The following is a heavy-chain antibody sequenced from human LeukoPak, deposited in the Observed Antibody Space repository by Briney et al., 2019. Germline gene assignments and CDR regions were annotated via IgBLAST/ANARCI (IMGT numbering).Heavy chain of an antibody. D-gene: IGHD4-23*01. CDR3: ARGGDYGGNSEAVDY. J-gene: IGHJ4*02. V-gene: IGHV4-34*01. CDR2: INHSGST. CDR1: GGSFSGYY. Sequence: PSETLSLTCAVYGGSFSGYYWGWIRQPPGKGLEWIGEINHSGSTNYNLSLKSRVTISVDTSKNQFSLKLSSVTAADTAVYYCARGGDYGGNSEAVDYWGQGTLVTVSS.